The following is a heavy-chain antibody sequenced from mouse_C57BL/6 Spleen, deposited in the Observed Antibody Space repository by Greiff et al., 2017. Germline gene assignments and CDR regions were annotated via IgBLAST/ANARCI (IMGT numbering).Heavy chain of an antibody. V-gene: IGHV14-3*01. J-gene: IGHJ1*03. Sequence: EVQLQQSVAELVRPGASVKLSCTASGFNITNTYMHWVKQRPEQGLEWIGRIDPANGNTKYAPKFQGKATISADTSSNTAYLQLSSLTSEDTAIYYCAIYYCGSSYWSFDVWGTGTTVTVSS. CDR2: IDPANGNT. CDR3: AIYYCGSSYWSFDV. CDR1: GFNITNTY. D-gene: IGHD1-1*01.